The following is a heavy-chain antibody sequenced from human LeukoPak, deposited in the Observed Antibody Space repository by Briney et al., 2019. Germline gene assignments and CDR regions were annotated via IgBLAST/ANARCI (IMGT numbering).Heavy chain of an antibody. CDR1: GGSFSGYY. J-gene: IGHJ4*02. D-gene: IGHD5-18*01. CDR2: INHSGST. CDR3: ARELGYSYGRYFDY. V-gene: IGHV4-34*01. Sequence: SETLSLTCAVYGGSFSGYYWSWIRQPPGKGLEWIGEINHSGSTNYNPSLKSRVTISVDTSKNQFSLKLSSVTAADTAVYYCARELGYSYGRYFDYWGQGTLSPSPQ.